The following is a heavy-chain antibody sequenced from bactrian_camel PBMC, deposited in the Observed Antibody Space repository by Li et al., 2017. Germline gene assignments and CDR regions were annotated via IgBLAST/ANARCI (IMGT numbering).Heavy chain of an antibody. Sequence: QLVESGGASVQTGGSLTLSCVASGFSYSPNMAWFRQAPGKEREAIASINSETLTNYADSVKGRFTVYKDNAKNTLYLQMSSLKPEDTGMYYCAAGPRLYGGSWSFPGWYKYWGQGTQVTVS. CDR2: INSETLT. CDR1: GFSYSPN. CDR3: AAGPRLYGGSWSFPGWYKY. J-gene: IGHJ4*01. V-gene: IGHV3S53*01. D-gene: IGHD6*01.